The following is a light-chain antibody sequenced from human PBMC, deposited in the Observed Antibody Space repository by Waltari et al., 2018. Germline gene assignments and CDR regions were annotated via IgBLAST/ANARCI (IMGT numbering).Light chain of an antibody. J-gene: IGLJ2*01. CDR1: RSNIRRNV. Sequence: QSVLTQPPSASGTLGQRVTISCSGSRSNIRRNVVSWYQQVPGTAPRLIIHSTHQRPSGVPDRFSGSKSGTSASLAISGLQAADEADYYCSAWDDSLNGPVVFGGGTKLTVL. CDR3: SAWDDSLNGPVV. CDR2: STH. V-gene: IGLV1-44*01.